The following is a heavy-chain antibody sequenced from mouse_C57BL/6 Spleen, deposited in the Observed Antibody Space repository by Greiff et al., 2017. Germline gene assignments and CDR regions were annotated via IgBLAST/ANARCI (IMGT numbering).Heavy chain of an antibody. CDR1: GYSFTGYY. D-gene: IGHD2-4*01. J-gene: IGHJ2*01. V-gene: IGHV1-42*01. CDR3: ARVGLYYDYAGFDY. Sequence: EVQLQQSGPELVKPGASVKISCKASGYSFTGYYMNWVKQSPEKSLEWIGEINPSTGGTTYNQKFKAKATLTVDKSSSTAYMQLKSLTSEDSAVYYCARVGLYYDYAGFDYWGQGTTLTVSS. CDR2: INPSTGGT.